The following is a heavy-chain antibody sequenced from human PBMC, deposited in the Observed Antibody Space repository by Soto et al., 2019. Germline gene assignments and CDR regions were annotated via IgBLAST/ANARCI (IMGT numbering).Heavy chain of an antibody. CDR1: GGTFSSYT. D-gene: IGHD3-22*01. J-gene: IGHJ4*02. CDR2: IIPILGIA. V-gene: IGHV1-69*02. Sequence: GASAKVSCKASGGTFSSYTISWVRQEPGQGLEWMGRIIPILGIANYAQKFQGRVTFTRDTSAGTVYMQLSSLTSEDTAVYYCARPTYYYDSSGPPAYWGQGTLVTVSS. CDR3: ARPTYYYDSSGPPAY.